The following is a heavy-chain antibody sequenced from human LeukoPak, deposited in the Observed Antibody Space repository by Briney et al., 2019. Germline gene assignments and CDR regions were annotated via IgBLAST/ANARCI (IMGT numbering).Heavy chain of an antibody. V-gene: IGHV3-23*01. CDR2: INDLGAT. CDR1: AFTFSSYA. CDR3: SKDHCTTTRCIAGFDF. Sequence: GGSLRLSCAASAFTFSSYAMSWVRQALGQGLQWVSGINDLGATFYADSVKGRFTISRDNSKNTLYLQMNSLRAEDTAVYYCSKDHCTTTRCIAGFDFWGQGTLVTVSS. D-gene: IGHD2-2*01. J-gene: IGHJ4*02.